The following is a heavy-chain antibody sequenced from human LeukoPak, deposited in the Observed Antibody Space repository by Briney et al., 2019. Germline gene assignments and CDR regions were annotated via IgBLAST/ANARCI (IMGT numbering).Heavy chain of an antibody. CDR2: INTDESNT. CDR3: VYDLVGKWVPTESSTLYFDR. CDR1: GCTFINYW. V-gene: IGHV3-74*03. Sequence: GGSLRLSCAASGCTFINYWMHWVRQAPGKGLGWVSRINTDESNTMYAHSVKGRFTSSRDQTTNTLFMPINRLKVEATAMYYWVYDLVGKWVPTESSTLYFDRWGRGTLVTVSS. D-gene: IGHD2-8*02. J-gene: IGHJ2*01.